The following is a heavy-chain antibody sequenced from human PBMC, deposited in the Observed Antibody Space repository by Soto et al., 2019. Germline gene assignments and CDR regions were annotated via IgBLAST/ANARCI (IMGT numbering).Heavy chain of an antibody. J-gene: IGHJ4*02. CDR1: GGSISSGGYY. V-gene: IGHV4-31*03. CDR2: IYYSGST. Sequence: KPSETLSLTCTVSGGSISSGGYYWSWIRQHPGKGLEWIGYIYYSGSTYYTPSLKSRVTISVDTSKNQFSLKLSSVTAADTAVYYCARLVVIDDYFDYWGQGTLVTVSS. D-gene: IGHD2-21*01. CDR3: ARLVVIDDYFDY.